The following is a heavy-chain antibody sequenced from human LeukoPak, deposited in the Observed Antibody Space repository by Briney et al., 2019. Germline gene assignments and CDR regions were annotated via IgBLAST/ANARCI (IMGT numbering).Heavy chain of an antibody. CDR3: ARRFDS. Sequence: GGSLRLSCAASGFSFTAYSMNWVRQAPGRGLEWISYIGPGGDIYYADSVTGRFTVSRDTAKSSLYLQMNGLRVEDTAVYYCARRFDSWGQGTLVTVSS. CDR1: GFSFTAYS. J-gene: IGHJ4*02. V-gene: IGHV3-48*01. CDR2: IGPGGDI.